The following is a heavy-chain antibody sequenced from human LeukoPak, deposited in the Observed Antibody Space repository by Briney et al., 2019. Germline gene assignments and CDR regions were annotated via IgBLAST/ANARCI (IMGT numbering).Heavy chain of an antibody. CDR2: IIPIFGTA. J-gene: IGHJ5*02. D-gene: IGHD6-19*01. V-gene: IGHV1-69*13. CDR1: GGTFSSYA. Sequence: ASVKVSCKASGGTFSSYAISWVRQAPGQGLEWMGGIIPIFGTANYAQKFQGRVTITADESTSTAYMELSSLRSEDTAVYYCARDQGQWLVTGWFDPWGQGTMVTVSS. CDR3: ARDQGQWLVTGWFDP.